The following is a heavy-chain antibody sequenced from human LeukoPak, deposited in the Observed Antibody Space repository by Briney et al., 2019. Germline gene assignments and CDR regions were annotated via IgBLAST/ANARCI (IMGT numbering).Heavy chain of an antibody. D-gene: IGHD3-3*01. CDR3: TRGGGGSVITIFGVVTIKHDY. V-gene: IGHV3-49*03. Sequence: PGGSLRLSCTASGFTFGDYAMSWFRQAPGKGLEWGGFIRSKAYGGTTEYAASVRGRFTISRDDSKSIAYLKMNSLKTEDTAVYYCTRGGGGSVITIFGVVTIKHDYWGQGTLVTVSS. J-gene: IGHJ4*02. CDR2: IRSKAYGGTT. CDR1: GFTFGDYA.